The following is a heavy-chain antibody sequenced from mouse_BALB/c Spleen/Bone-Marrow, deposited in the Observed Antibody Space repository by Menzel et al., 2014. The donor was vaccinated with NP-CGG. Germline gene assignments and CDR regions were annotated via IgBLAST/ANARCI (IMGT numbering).Heavy chain of an antibody. CDR1: GYTFTNYY. J-gene: IGHJ4*01. V-gene: IGHV1-53*01. CDR2: INPSNGGT. Sequence: VQLQQSGAELVKPGASVKLSCRASGYTFTNYYMYWVKQRPGQGLEWIGKINPSNGGTNFNEKFKSKATLTVDKSSSTANMQPCSLTAEYSAVYYCTKFPHWGQGTTVTVSS. CDR3: TKFPH.